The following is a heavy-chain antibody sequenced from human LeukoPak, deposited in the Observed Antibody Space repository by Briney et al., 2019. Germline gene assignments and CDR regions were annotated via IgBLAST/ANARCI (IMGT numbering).Heavy chain of an antibody. CDR3: ARDCSSTTCYTRSFVP. D-gene: IGHD2-2*02. J-gene: IGHJ5*02. CDR2: IYHSGST. V-gene: IGHV4-38-2*02. CDR1: GYSISSGYY. Sequence: SETLSLTCTVSGYSISSGYYWGWIRQPPGKGLEWIGSIYHSGSTYYNPSLKSRVTISGDTSKNQFSLNLSSVTATDTAVYYCARDCSSTTCYTRSFVPWGQGTLVTVSS.